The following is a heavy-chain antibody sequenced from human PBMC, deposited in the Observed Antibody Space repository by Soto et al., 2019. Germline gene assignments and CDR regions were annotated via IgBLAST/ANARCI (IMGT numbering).Heavy chain of an antibody. D-gene: IGHD3-9*01. CDR3: AGCDILTGRRAFDI. CDR2: ISSSSSYI. V-gene: IGHV3-21*01. Sequence: EVQLVESGGGLVKPGGSLRLSCAASGFTFSSYSMNWVRQAPGKGLEWVSSISSSSSYIYYADSVKGRFTISRDNAKNSLYRQMNSLRAEDTAVYYCAGCDILTGRRAFDICGQGTMVTVSS. J-gene: IGHJ3*02. CDR1: GFTFSSYS.